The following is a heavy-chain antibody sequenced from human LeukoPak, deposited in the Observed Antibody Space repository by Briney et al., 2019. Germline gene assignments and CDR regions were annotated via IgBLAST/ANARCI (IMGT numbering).Heavy chain of an antibody. CDR3: ARGSLRYFDWLLGY. D-gene: IGHD3-9*01. CDR2: VSAYNGNT. J-gene: IGHJ4*02. V-gene: IGHV1-18*01. Sequence: ASVKVSCKASGYTFTSYGINWVRQAPGQGLEWMGWVSAYNGNTKYAQKLQGRVTMTTDTSTSTAYMELRSLRSDDTAVYYCARGSLRYFDWLLGYWGQGTLVTVSS. CDR1: GYTFTSYG.